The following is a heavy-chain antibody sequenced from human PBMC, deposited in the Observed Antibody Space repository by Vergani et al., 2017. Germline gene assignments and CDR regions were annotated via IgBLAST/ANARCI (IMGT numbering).Heavy chain of an antibody. J-gene: IGHJ5*02. D-gene: IGHD6-19*01. V-gene: IGHV3-74*01. CDR3: ARGIFTSGAGYNWCDP. CDR1: GFIFSTYW. Sequence: EVQLVESGGGLVQPGGSLRLSCAASGFIFSTYWMHWVRQAPGKGLVWVSRINNDGSSTNSADSVKGRFTISRDTAKNTLYLQMNSLRAEDTAIYYCARGIFTSGAGYNWCDPWGRGTLVTVSS. CDR2: INNDGSST.